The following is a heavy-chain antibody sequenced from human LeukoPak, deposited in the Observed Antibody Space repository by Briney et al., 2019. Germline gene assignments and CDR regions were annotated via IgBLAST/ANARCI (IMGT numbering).Heavy chain of an antibody. J-gene: IGHJ4*02. Sequence: ASVKVSCKASGYTFTSYAMNWVRQAPGQGLEWMGWINPNSGGTNYAQKFQGRVTMTRDTSISTAYMELSRLRSDDTAVYYCARAPPGLLWFGEVLDYWGQGTLVTVSS. CDR1: GYTFTSYA. V-gene: IGHV1-2*02. CDR2: INPNSGGT. D-gene: IGHD3-10*01. CDR3: ARAPPGLLWFGEVLDY.